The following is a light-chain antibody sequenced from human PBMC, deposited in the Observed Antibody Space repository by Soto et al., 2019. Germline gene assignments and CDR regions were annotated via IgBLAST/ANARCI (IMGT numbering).Light chain of an antibody. V-gene: IGLV2-14*01. CDR2: DVS. Sequence: QSVLTQPASVSGSPGQSITIYCTGTSSDVGGYNYVSWYQQHPGKAPNLIIFDVSNRPSGVSNRFSGSKSGNSASLTISGLQAEDEADYYCSSYTGSNTPVVFGGGTKLTVL. J-gene: IGLJ2*01. CDR1: SSDVGGYNY. CDR3: SSYTGSNTPVV.